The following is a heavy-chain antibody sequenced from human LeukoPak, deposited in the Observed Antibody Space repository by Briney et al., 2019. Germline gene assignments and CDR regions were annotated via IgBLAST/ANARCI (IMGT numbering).Heavy chain of an antibody. CDR2: ISSSSSSI. Sequence: GGSLRLSCAASEFPFSSYSMNWVRQAPGKGLEWVSYISSSSSSIYYADSVEGRFTIFRDNAKNSVYLQMNSLRVEDTALYYCARGSSSLSSDFDYWGQGTLVSVSS. CDR1: EFPFSSYS. CDR3: ARGSSSLSSDFDY. V-gene: IGHV3-48*01. J-gene: IGHJ4*02.